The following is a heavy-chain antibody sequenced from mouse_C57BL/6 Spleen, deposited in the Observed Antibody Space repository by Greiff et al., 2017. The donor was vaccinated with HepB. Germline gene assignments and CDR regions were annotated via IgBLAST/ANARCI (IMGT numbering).Heavy chain of an antibody. CDR1: GYTFTDYE. CDR3: TRLLRGYAMDY. CDR2: IDPETGGT. V-gene: IGHV1-15*01. J-gene: IGHJ4*01. Sequence: VKLQESGAELVRPGASVTLSCKASGYTFTDYEMHWVKQTPVHGLEWIGAIDPETGGTAYNQKFKGKAILTADKSSSTAYMELRSLTSEDSAVYYCTRLLRGYAMDYWGQGTSVTVSS.